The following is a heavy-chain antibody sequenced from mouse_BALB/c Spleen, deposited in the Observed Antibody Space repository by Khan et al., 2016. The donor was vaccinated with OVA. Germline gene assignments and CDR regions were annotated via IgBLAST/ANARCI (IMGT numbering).Heavy chain of an antibody. Sequence: QVQLQQSGAELVKPGALVKLSCKASGYTFNSYWMHWVKQRPGQGLEWIGEINPSNGRTNDNEKFKSKATLTVDKSSSTAYMQLSSLTSEDSAVYYCARFPYYRYDEGYYGMDYWGQGTSVTVSS. J-gene: IGHJ4*01. CDR3: ARFPYYRYDEGYYGMDY. V-gene: IGHV1S81*02. CDR1: GYTFNSYW. D-gene: IGHD2-14*01. CDR2: INPSNGRT.